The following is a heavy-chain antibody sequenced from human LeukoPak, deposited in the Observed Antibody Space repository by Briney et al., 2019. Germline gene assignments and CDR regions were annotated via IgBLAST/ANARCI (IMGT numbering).Heavy chain of an antibody. CDR3: ARVRNYCSSTSCYFDY. J-gene: IGHJ4*02. D-gene: IGHD2-2*01. Sequence: GGSLRPPCAASGFTFSSYSMNWVRHAPGKGLEWGSSISSSSSYIYYADSVKGRFTISRDNAKNSLYLQMNSLSAEDTAVYYCARVRNYCSSTSCYFDYWGQGTLVTVSS. CDR2: ISSSSSYI. V-gene: IGHV3-21*01. CDR1: GFTFSSYS.